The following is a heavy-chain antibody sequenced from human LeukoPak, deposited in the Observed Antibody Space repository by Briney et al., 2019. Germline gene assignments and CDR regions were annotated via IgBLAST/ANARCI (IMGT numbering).Heavy chain of an antibody. Sequence: ASVKVSCKVSGYTFTSYYMHWVRQAPGQGLEWMGIINPSGGSTSYAQKFQGRVTMTRDTSTSTVYMELSSLRSEDTAVYYCARAPVRRYDILTGYFRAFDIWGQGTMVTVSS. V-gene: IGHV1-46*03. J-gene: IGHJ3*02. D-gene: IGHD3-9*01. CDR2: INPSGGST. CDR3: ARAPVRRYDILTGYFRAFDI. CDR1: GYTFTSYY.